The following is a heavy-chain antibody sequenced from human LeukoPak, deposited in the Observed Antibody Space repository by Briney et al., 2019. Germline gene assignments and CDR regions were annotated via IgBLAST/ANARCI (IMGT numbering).Heavy chain of an antibody. D-gene: IGHD3-10*02. V-gene: IGHV3-66*01. CDR2: VYSGGST. CDR3: AKVSGGLDY. CDR1: GAAACTIL. J-gene: IGHJ4*02. Sequence: PGGSPCPSRAASGAAACTILMSWIGQAPGKGLEWVSIVYSGGSTYYAHSLKGRFTISRDTSKNTFYLQMNSPRAGDTAECSGAKVSGGLDYWGQGTLVTVSS.